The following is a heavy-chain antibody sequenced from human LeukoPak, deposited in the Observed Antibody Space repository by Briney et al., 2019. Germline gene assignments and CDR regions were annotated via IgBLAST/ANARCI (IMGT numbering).Heavy chain of an antibody. CDR1: GFTFSSYA. CDR3: AKDLGSGTYYVLVD. CDR2: ISGSGGGT. Sequence: GGSLRLSCAASGFTFSSYAMSWVRQAPGKGLEWVSAISGSGGGTYYADSVKGRFTISRDNSKNTLYLQMNSLRAEDTALYYCAKDLGSGTYYVLVDWGQGTLVTVSS. J-gene: IGHJ4*02. V-gene: IGHV3-23*01. D-gene: IGHD1-26*01.